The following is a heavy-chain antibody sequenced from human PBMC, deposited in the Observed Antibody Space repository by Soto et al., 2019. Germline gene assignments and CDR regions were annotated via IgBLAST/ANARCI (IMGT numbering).Heavy chain of an antibody. CDR3: ARVVPGAEAWFGP. V-gene: IGHV1-18*01. CDR2: ISLYSDGT. CDR1: CYTFSNCG. Sequence: ASVKASCKTSCYTFSNCGITWVRQSPGQPLEWLGWISLYSDGTNYAQKFQGRVSMTTDTSTTTAYMELRSLRYDDTAVYYCARVVPGAEAWFGPWGQGTLVTVSS. D-gene: IGHD2-2*01. J-gene: IGHJ5*02.